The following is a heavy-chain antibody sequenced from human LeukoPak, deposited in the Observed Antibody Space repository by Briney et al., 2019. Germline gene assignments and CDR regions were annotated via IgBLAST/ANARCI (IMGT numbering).Heavy chain of an antibody. Sequence: SETLSLTCTVSGGSISSYYWSWIRQPAGKGLEWIGRIYSSGSTNYNPSLKSRVTMSVDTSKNQFSLKLNSVTAADTAVYYCARYCSGGSCYSGFDYWGQGTLVTVSS. D-gene: IGHD2-15*01. J-gene: IGHJ4*02. CDR2: IYSSGST. CDR3: ARYCSGGSCYSGFDY. CDR1: GGSISSYY. V-gene: IGHV4-4*07.